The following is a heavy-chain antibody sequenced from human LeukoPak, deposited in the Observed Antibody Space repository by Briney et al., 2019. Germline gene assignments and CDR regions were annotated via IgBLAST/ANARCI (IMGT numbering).Heavy chain of an antibody. V-gene: IGHV3-43D*03. CDR1: GFTFDDYA. J-gene: IGHJ6*03. CDR3: AKAARPYSSGWYAGMYLWYYYYMDV. CDR2: ISWDGGST. Sequence: GGSLRLSCAASGFTFDDYAMHWVRQAPGKGLEWVSLISWDGGSTYYADSVKGRFTISRDNSKNSLYLQMNSLRAEDTALYYCAKAARPYSSGWYAGMYLWYYYYMDVWGKGTTVTVSS. D-gene: IGHD6-19*01.